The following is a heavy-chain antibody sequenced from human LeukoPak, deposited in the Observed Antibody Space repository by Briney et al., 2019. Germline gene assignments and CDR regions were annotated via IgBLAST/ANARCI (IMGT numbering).Heavy chain of an antibody. CDR1: GFTFSTYT. V-gene: IGHV3-74*01. J-gene: IGHJ3*01. Sequence: GGSLRLSCAASGFTFSTYTMNWVRQAPGKGLEWVSRINSDGSSTSYADSVKGRFTISRDNAKNSLYLQLNSLRAEDTALYYCARDTHYYGSGSPAFDLWGRGTMVTVSS. CDR2: INSDGSST. CDR3: ARDTHYYGSGSPAFDL. D-gene: IGHD3-10*01.